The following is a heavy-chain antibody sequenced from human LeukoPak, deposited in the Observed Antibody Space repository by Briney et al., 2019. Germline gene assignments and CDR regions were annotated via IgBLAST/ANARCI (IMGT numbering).Heavy chain of an antibody. V-gene: IGHV4-59*01. J-gene: IGHJ4*02. CDR1: GGSISSYY. CDR2: IYYSGST. CDR3: ARGVAVAGTFDY. Sequence: SETLSLTCTVSGGSISSYYWSWIPQPPGKGLEWIGYIYYSGSTNYNPSLKSRVNISVDTSKNQFSLKLSSVTAADTAVYYRARGVAVAGTFDYWGQGSLVTVSS. D-gene: IGHD6-19*01.